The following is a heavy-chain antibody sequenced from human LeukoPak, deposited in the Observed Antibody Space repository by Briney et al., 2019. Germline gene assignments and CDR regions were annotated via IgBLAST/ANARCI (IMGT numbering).Heavy chain of an antibody. CDR3: ARSDDYGAPNWFDP. V-gene: IGHV4-30-2*01. CDR1: GGSISSGGYS. J-gene: IGHJ5*02. CDR2: IYHSGST. Sequence: PSETLSLTCAVSGGSISSGGYSWSWIRQPPGKGLEWIGYIYHSGSTYYNPSLKSRVTISVDRSKNQSSLKLSSVTAADTAVYYCARSDDYGAPNWFDPWGQGTLVTVSS. D-gene: IGHD4-17*01.